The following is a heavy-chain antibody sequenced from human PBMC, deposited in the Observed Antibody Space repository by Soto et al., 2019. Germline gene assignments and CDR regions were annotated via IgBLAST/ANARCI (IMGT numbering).Heavy chain of an antibody. CDR1: GFTLCSYW. D-gene: IGHD5-12*01. J-gene: IGHJ4*02. Sequence: EVQLVESGGGLVQPGGSLRLSCAASGFTLCSYWMHWVRQAPGKGLVWISRINIDGSSTSYADSVKGRFTISRDNAKNTLYLQVNSLRAEDTAVYYCARSRDGYNFVGDCWGQGTLVTVSS. CDR2: INIDGSST. CDR3: ARSRDGYNFVGDC. V-gene: IGHV3-74*01.